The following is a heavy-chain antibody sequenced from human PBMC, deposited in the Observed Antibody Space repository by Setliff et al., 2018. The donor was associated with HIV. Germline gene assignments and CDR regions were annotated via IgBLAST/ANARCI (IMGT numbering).Heavy chain of an antibody. Sequence: ASVKVSCKVSGYSVTELSIHWVRQAPGKGLEWMGSFDLEDGETIYAQKFQGRVTMTEDTSTDTAYMELSSLRSEDTAVYYCATDSKFGGIVTPWDYWGQGTQVTVSS. J-gene: IGHJ4*02. CDR1: GYSVTELS. V-gene: IGHV1-24*01. CDR3: ATDSKFGGIVTPWDY. D-gene: IGHD1-26*01. CDR2: FDLEDGET.